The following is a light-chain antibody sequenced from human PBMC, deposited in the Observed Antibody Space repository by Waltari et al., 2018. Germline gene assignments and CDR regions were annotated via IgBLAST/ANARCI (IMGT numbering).Light chain of an antibody. J-gene: IGLJ1*01. V-gene: IGLV2-23*01. CDR3: FSFVAANSFV. CDR1: SNDIGNYDL. CDR2: GAT. Sequence: QSALTQPASVSGSPGQSITLSCTGTSNDIGNYDLDSWYQQRPGEAPKLLMYGATKRPSGVSNRFSGSKSGKTASLTISGLQTEDEADYYCFSFVAANSFVFGPGTKVTVL.